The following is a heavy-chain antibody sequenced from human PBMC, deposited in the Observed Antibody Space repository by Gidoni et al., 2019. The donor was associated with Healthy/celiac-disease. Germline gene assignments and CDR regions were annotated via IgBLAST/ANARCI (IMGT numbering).Heavy chain of an antibody. V-gene: IGHV3-15*01. CDR2: IKSKTDGGTT. D-gene: IGHD3-3*01. CDR3: TTYYDFWSGYYTPGYFQH. J-gene: IGHJ1*01. Sequence: EVQLVESGGGLVKPGGSLRLSCAASGFSFRNAWISWVRQAPGKGLEWVGSIKSKTDGGTTDYAAPVKGRFTISRDDSKNTLYLQMNSLKTEDTAVYYCTTYYDFWSGYYTPGYFQHWGQGTLVTVSS. CDR1: GFSFRNAW.